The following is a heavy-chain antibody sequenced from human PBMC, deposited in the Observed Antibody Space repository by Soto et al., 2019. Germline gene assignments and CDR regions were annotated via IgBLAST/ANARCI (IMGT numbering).Heavy chain of an antibody. CDR3: AREEAVAGVGYFDY. V-gene: IGHV6-1*01. CDR1: GDSVSSNSAA. J-gene: IGHJ4*02. D-gene: IGHD6-19*01. Sequence: SQTLSLTCXISGDSVSSNSAAWNWIRQSPSRGLEWLGRTYYRSKWYNDYAASVKSRITINPDTSKNQFSLQLNSVTPEDTAVYYCAREEAVAGVGYFDYWGQGTLVTVSS. CDR2: TYYRSKWYN.